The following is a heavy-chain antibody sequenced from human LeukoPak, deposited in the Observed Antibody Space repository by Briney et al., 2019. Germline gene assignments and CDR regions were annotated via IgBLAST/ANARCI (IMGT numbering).Heavy chain of an antibody. J-gene: IGHJ3*02. CDR3: ARYVGPFDI. CDR2: IYHSGST. CDR1: GGSISSYY. V-gene: IGHV4-59*01. Sequence: SETLSLTCTVSGGSISSYYWSWIRQPPGKGLEWIGYIYHSGSTNYNPSLKSRVTISVDTSKNQFSLKLSSVTAADTALYYCARYVGPFDIWGQGTMVTVSS. D-gene: IGHD1-26*01.